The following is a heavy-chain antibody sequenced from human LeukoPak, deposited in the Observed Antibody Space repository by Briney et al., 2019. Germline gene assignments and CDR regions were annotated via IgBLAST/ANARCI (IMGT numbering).Heavy chain of an antibody. CDR1: GFTFSSYD. CDR2: IGTAGDT. J-gene: IGHJ3*02. D-gene: IGHD2-21*02. Sequence: PGGSLRLSCAASGFTFSSYDMHWVRQATGKGLEWVSAIGTAGDTYYPGSVKGRFTISRENAKNSLYLQMNSLRAGDTAVYYCARGWSYYCGGDCLGDAFDIWGQGTMVTVSS. V-gene: IGHV3-13*01. CDR3: ARGWSYYCGGDCLGDAFDI.